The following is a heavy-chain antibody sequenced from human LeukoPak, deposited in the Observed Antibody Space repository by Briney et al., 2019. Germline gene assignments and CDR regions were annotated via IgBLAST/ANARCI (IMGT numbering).Heavy chain of an antibody. V-gene: IGHV1-2*02. CDR1: GYTFTDHY. Sequence: ASVKVSCKASGYTFTDHYMHWVRQAPGQGLEWMGWINSNSGGTNYAQKFQGRVTMTRDTSISTAYMELGRLRSDDTAVYYCARQSRSTPLDYWGQGILVTVSS. J-gene: IGHJ4*02. D-gene: IGHD6-13*01. CDR2: INSNSGGT. CDR3: ARQSRSTPLDY.